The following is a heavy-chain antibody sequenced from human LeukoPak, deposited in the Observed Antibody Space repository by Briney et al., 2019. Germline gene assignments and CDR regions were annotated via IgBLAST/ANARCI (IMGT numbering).Heavy chain of an antibody. CDR3: AREGGPYRPLDY. CDR2: VNLQGST. Sequence: GSLRLSCAGSGFTFSSFEMNWLRQAPGKGLEWVGEVNLQGSTNYNPSLMRRVAISVDTSANHVSLQLTSVTAADTAVYYCAREGGPYRPLDYSGQGTLVTVSS. J-gene: IGHJ4*02. CDR1: GFTFSSFE. V-gene: IGHV4-34*01.